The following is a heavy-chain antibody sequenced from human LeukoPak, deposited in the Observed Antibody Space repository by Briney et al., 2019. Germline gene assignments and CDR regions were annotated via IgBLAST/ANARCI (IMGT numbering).Heavy chain of an antibody. V-gene: IGHV3-21*01. CDR1: GFTFSSYS. CDR3: ARDPHYYGTREA. D-gene: IGHD3-22*01. CDR2: ISSSSSYI. Sequence: GGSLRLSCAASGFTFSSYSMNWVRQAPGKGLEWVSSISSSSSYIYYADSVKGRFTISRDNAKNSLYLQMNSLRAEDTAVYYCARDPHYYGTREAWGQGTMVTVSS. J-gene: IGHJ3*01.